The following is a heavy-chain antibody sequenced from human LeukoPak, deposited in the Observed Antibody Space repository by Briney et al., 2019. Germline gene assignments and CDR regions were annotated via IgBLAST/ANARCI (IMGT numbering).Heavy chain of an antibody. J-gene: IGHJ5*02. Sequence: SQTLSLTCTVSGGSISSGGYYWSWIRQHPGRGLEWIGYIYYSGSTYYNPSLKSRVTISVDTSKNQFSLKLNSVTAADTAVYYCARAYTSSCRWFDPWGQGTLVTVSS. CDR3: ARAYTSSCRWFDP. CDR2: IYYSGST. V-gene: IGHV4-31*03. D-gene: IGHD6-13*01. CDR1: GGSISSGGYY.